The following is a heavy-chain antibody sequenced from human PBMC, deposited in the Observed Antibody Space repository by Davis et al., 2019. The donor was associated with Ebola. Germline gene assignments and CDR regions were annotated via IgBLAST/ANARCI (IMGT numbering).Heavy chain of an antibody. V-gene: IGHV3-66*01. Sequence: PGGSLRLSCAASGFTVSSNYMSWVRQAPGMGLEWVSVIYSGGSTYYADSVKGRFTISRDNSRNTLYVQMNSLRAEDTAVYYCAKDRGSSSPDFDYWGQGTLVTVSS. CDR1: GFTVSSNY. CDR2: IYSGGST. J-gene: IGHJ4*02. D-gene: IGHD6-6*01. CDR3: AKDRGSSSPDFDY.